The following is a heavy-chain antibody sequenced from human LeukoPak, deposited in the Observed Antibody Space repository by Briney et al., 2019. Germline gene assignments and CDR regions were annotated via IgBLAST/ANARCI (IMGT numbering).Heavy chain of an antibody. CDR1: GFTVSSNY. Sequence: GGSLRLSCAASGFTVSSNYMSWVRQAPGKGLEWVANIKQDGSEKYYVDSVKGRFTISRDNAKNSLYLQMNSLRAEDTAVYYCARDQYYYDSSGYYTDAFDIWGQGTMVTVSS. D-gene: IGHD3-22*01. CDR2: IKQDGSEK. J-gene: IGHJ3*02. V-gene: IGHV3-7*01. CDR3: ARDQYYYDSSGYYTDAFDI.